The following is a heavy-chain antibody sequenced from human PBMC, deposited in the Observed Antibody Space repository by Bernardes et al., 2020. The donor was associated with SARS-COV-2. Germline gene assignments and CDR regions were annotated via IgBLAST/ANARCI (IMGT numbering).Heavy chain of an antibody. D-gene: IGHD4-17*01. CDR3: ARLLHPTMTPWYFDF. CDR2: IYYSGST. V-gene: IGHV4-59*08. J-gene: IGHJ2*01. CDR1: GGSLTNYY. Sequence: SETLYLTCTVSGGSLTNYYWSWIRQPPGKGLEWIAYIYYSGSTNYNSSLKSRVTISVDTSQNQFSLRLTSMTDADTAVYYCARLLHPTMTPWYFDFWGRGTLVTVSS.